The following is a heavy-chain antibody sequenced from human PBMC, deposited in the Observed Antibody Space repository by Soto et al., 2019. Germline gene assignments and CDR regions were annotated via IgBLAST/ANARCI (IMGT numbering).Heavy chain of an antibody. CDR1: GFTFSSYA. CDR2: IYSGGST. J-gene: IGHJ4*02. D-gene: IGHD5-18*01. V-gene: IGHV3-53*04. CDR3: ARVRIRGYSYGFDY. Sequence: GGSLRLSCAASGFTFSSYAMSWVRQAPGKGLEWVSVIYSGGSTYYADSVKGRFTISRHNSKNTLYLQMNSLRAEDTAVYYCARVRIRGYSYGFDYWGQGTLVTVSS.